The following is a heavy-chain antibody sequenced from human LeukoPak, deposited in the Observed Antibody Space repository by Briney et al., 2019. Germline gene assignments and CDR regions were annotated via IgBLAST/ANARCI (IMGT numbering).Heavy chain of an antibody. D-gene: IGHD1-1*01. CDR1: GFNFRSHA. V-gene: IGHV3-30*03. J-gene: IGHJ4*02. CDR3: ARGARELDY. CDR2: ISFDGTNE. Sequence: SGGSLRLSCAASGFNFRSHAMHWVRQAPGKGLEWMTLISFDGTNEEYAESVMGRFTISRDNSRNTIYLQLNSLTSDDTAVYFCARGARELDYWGQGTLVIVSS.